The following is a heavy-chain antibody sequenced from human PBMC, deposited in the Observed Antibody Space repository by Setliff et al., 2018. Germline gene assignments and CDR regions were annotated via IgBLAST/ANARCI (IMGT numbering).Heavy chain of an antibody. CDR1: GDSISNYY. CDR2: IYVTEST. J-gene: IGHJ4*02. V-gene: IGHV4-4*07. CDR3: RFWSGYYKNDY. D-gene: IGHD3-3*01. Sequence: PSETLSLTCTVSGDSISNYYWNWIRQPAGKGLEWIGRIYVTESTKYNPSLKSRVTLSIDTSKNQFSLKLSSVTAADTAVYYFRFWSGYYKNDYWGQGTLVTVSS.